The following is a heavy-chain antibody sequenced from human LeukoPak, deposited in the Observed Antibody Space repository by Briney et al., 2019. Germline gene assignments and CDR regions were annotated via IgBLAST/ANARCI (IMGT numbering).Heavy chain of an antibody. J-gene: IGHJ5*02. CDR1: GGSISSGDYY. CDR3: ARTTVNNWFDP. CDR2: IYYSGST. Sequence: SETLSLTCTVSGGSISSGDYYWSWIRQPPGKGLEWIGYIYYSGSTYYNPSLKSRVTISVDTSKNQFSLKLSSVTAADTAVYYCARTTVNNWFDPWGQGTLVTVSS. D-gene: IGHD4-17*01. V-gene: IGHV4-30-4*01.